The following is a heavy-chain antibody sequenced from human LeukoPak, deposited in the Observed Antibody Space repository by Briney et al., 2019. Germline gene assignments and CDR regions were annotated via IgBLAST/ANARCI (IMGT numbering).Heavy chain of an antibody. CDR3: ARSTYYYDSSGYYLPFHFDY. J-gene: IGHJ4*02. CDR1: GGTFSSYA. D-gene: IGHD3-22*01. Sequence: GASVKVSCKASGGTFSSYAISWVRQAPGQGLEWMGGTIPIFGTANYAQKFQGRVTITADESTSTAYMELSSLRSEDTAVYYCARSTYYYDSSGYYLPFHFDYWGQGTLVTVSS. V-gene: IGHV1-69*01. CDR2: TIPIFGTA.